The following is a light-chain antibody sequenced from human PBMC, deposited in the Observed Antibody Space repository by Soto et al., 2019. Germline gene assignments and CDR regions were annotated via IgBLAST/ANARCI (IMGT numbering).Light chain of an antibody. V-gene: IGKV3-15*01. CDR3: QQYFECPPMT. Sequence: VMTQSPATLSVSPGERATLSCWASETVATNLAWYQQKPGQAPRLLISGASTRAAGISDRFRGSGSGIEFTLTISSLRSEDSAIYYCQQYFECPPMTIGQGTKVEI. CDR1: ETVATN. CDR2: GAS. J-gene: IGKJ1*01.